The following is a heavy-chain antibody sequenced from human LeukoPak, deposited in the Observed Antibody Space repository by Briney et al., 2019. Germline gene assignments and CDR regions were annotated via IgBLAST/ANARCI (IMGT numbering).Heavy chain of an antibody. CDR3: ATHSGYEPKNDAFDI. J-gene: IGHJ3*02. V-gene: IGHV5-51*01. Sequence: GESLKISCKGSGYSFTSYWIGWVRQMPGKGLEWMGIIYPGDSDTRYSPSFQGQVTISADKSISTAYLQWSSLKASDTAMYYCATHSGYEPKNDAFDIWGQGTMVTVSS. CDR2: IYPGDSDT. CDR1: GYSFTSYW. D-gene: IGHD5-12*01.